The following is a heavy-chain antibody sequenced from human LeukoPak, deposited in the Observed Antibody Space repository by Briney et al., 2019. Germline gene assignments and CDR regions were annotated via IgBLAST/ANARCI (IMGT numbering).Heavy chain of an antibody. CDR1: GGSISSSSYY. CDR3: ARVSTANWFDP. V-gene: IGHV4-61*05. J-gene: IGHJ5*02. Sequence: SETLSLTCTVSGGSISSSSYYWGWIRQPPGKGLEWIGYIYYSGSTNYNPSLKSRVTISVDTSKNQFSLKLSSVTAADTAVYYCARVSTANWFDPWGQGTLVTVSS. CDR2: IYYSGST. D-gene: IGHD3-16*02.